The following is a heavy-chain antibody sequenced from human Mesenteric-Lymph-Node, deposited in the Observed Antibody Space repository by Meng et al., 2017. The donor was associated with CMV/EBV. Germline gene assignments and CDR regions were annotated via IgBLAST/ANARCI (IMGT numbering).Heavy chain of an antibody. J-gene: IGHJ6*02. V-gene: IGHV1-46*04. CDR2: INPSGGST. Sequence: ASVKVSCKATGYTFITYYMHWVRQAPGQGPEWMGIINPSGGSTSYAQRLQGRVTMTRDTSTRTVYMELSSLRSEDTAVYYCARDIVVVPTAIRDYYGMDVWGQGTTVTVSS. CDR3: ARDIVVVPTAIRDYYGMDV. D-gene: IGHD2-2*02. CDR1: GYTFITYY.